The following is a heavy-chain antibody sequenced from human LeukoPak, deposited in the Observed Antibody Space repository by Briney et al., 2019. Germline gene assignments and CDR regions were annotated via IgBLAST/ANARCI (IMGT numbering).Heavy chain of an antibody. CDR1: GGSISSYY. CDR3: ARRYCSGGSCYSSFDY. Sequence: SETLSLTCTVSGGSISSYYWSWIRQPPGRGLEWIGYIFYSGSTNYNPSLKSRVTISVDTSNNRFSLKVSSVTAADTAVYYCARRYCSGGSCYSSFDYWGQGTLVTVSS. V-gene: IGHV4-59*08. J-gene: IGHJ4*02. D-gene: IGHD2-15*01. CDR2: IFYSGST.